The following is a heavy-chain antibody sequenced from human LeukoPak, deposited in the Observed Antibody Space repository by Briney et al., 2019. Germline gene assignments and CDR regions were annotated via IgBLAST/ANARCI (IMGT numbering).Heavy chain of an antibody. J-gene: IGHJ4*02. V-gene: IGHV3-30*18. CDR1: GFTFSSYW. D-gene: IGHD4-17*01. CDR3: AKDDYGDLTDY. CDR2: ISYDGSNK. Sequence: GGSLRLSCAASGFTFSSYWMSWVRQAPGKGLEWVAVISYDGSNKYYADSVKGRFTISRDNSKNTLYLQMNSLRAEDTAVYYCAKDDYGDLTDYWGQGTLVTVSS.